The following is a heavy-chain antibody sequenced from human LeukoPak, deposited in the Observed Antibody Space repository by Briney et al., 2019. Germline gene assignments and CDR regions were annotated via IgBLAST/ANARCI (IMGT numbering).Heavy chain of an antibody. V-gene: IGHV1-2*02. CDR2: TNSKTGGT. CDR3: ARGVGTSWFDP. CDR1: QYTFTDYY. Sequence: ASVKVSCKASQYTFTDYYIHWVRQAPGQGLEWMGWTNSKTGGTNSAQMFQDRVTMTRDTSINTAFMEVKRLTTDDTAVYYCARGVGTSWFDPWGQGTPVTVSS. J-gene: IGHJ5*02. D-gene: IGHD2-15*01.